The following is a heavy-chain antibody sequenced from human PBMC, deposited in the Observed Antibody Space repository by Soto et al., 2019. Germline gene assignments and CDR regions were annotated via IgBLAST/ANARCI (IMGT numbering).Heavy chain of an antibody. J-gene: IGHJ2*01. V-gene: IGHV1-69*12. Sequence: QVQLVQSGAEVKKPGSSVKVSCKASGGTFSSYAISWVRQAPGQGLEWMGGIIPIFGTANYAQKFQGRVTITADESTSTAYMELSSLRSEDTAVYYCARAPFSSGWSQAGWYFDLWGRGTLVTVSS. D-gene: IGHD6-19*01. CDR1: GGTFSSYA. CDR3: ARAPFSSGWSQAGWYFDL. CDR2: IIPIFGTA.